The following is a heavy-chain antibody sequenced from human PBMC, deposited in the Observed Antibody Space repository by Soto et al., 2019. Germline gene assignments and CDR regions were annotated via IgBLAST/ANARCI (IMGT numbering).Heavy chain of an antibody. D-gene: IGHD3-10*01. CDR1: GFTFSDSS. Sequence: EVQLVESGGNLVQPGGSLKLSCAASGFTFSDSSIHWFRQASGKGLEWLGRVRSKVHNHATAYAASLTGRFIISRDDSKNTAYLHMNSLQIDDTAVYFCARAPYYGDWGQGTKVTVSP. J-gene: IGHJ3*01. V-gene: IGHV3-73*02. CDR2: VRSKVHNHAT. CDR3: ARAPYYGD.